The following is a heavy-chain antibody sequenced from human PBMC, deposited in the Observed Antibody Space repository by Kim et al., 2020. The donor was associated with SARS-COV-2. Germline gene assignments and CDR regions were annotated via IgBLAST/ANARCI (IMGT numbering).Heavy chain of an antibody. V-gene: IGHV1-24*01. D-gene: IGHD2-15*01. CDR1: GYSLSELS. CDR2: YDPEPGEI. J-gene: IGHJ4*02. CDR3: ASGYSSVGGDY. Sequence: ASVKVSCKVSGYSLSELSIHWVRQAPGEGLEWMGGYDPEPGEIIFAQKFQGRVTMTEDTSTDIAYMALSSLRSDDTAVYYCASGYSSVGGDYWGQGTLVTVSS.